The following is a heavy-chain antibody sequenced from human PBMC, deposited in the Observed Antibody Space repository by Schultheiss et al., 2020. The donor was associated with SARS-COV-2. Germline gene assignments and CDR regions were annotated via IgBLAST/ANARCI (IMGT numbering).Heavy chain of an antibody. Sequence: SETLSLTCNVSGDSMTGRNYYWGWIRQPQGKELEWIGSISYTGSTYYNPSLKSRVTVSVDTSKSQFSLKLSSVTAADTAVYFCAGDGGTSTWYYYWGQGSLVTVSS. CDR3: AGDGGTSTWYYY. D-gene: IGHD1-14*01. CDR2: ISYTGST. V-gene: IGHV4-39*01. J-gene: IGHJ4*02. CDR1: GDSMTGRNYY.